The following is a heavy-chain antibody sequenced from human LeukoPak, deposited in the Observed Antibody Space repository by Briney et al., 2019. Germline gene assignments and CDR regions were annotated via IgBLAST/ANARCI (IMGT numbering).Heavy chain of an antibody. CDR3: ARDGVAAAGQTKSDAFDI. CDR2: INPSGGST. V-gene: IGHV1-46*01. J-gene: IGHJ3*02. Sequence: ASVKVSCKASGYTFTSYYMHWVRQAPGQGLEWMGIINPSGGSTSYAQRFQGRVTMTRDTSTSTVYMELSSLRSEDTAVYYCARDGVAAAGQTKSDAFDIWGQGTMVTVSS. D-gene: IGHD6-13*01. CDR1: GYTFTSYY.